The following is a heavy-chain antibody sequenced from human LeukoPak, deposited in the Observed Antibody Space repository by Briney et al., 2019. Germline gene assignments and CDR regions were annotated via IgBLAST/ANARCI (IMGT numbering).Heavy chain of an antibody. CDR1: GFXFNIYE. J-gene: IGHJ4*02. V-gene: IGHV3-48*03. CDR3: AKVYVGSWYAYDH. Sequence: GGSLRLSCAASGFXFNIYEMNWVRQAPGKGLEWVSYISSSGSTIYYADSVKGRFTISRDNRRNSLYLHMNSLRTEDTALYFCAKVYVGSWYAYDHWGQGTLVTVSS. D-gene: IGHD6-13*01. CDR2: ISSSGSTI.